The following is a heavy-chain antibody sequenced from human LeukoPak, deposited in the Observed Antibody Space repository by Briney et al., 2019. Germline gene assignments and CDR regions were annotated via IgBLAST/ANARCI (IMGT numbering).Heavy chain of an antibody. Sequence: GGSLRLSCGASGFTFSSYWMHWVRQAPGKGLVWVSRINSDGSSTSYADSVKGRFTISRDNAKNTLYLQMNSLRAEDTAVYYCARTPYSSSWTLGYWGQGTLVTVSS. V-gene: IGHV3-74*01. CDR2: INSDGSST. CDR3: ARTPYSSSWTLGY. J-gene: IGHJ4*02. D-gene: IGHD6-13*01. CDR1: GFTFSSYW.